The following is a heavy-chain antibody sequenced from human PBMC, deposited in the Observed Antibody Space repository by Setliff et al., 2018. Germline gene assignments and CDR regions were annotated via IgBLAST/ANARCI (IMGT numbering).Heavy chain of an antibody. V-gene: IGHV3-48*01. CDR2: ISASSANI. Sequence: PGGSLRLSCAASGFTFSRYAMNWVRQTPGKGLEWVSYISASSANIQYADSVRGRFTVSRDNAKNSLFLQMDSLRAEDTAVYCCASGVPREYYDSSGSSMLDYWGQGTLVTVSS. D-gene: IGHD3-22*01. J-gene: IGHJ4*02. CDR1: GFTFSRYA. CDR3: ASGVPREYYDSSGSSMLDY.